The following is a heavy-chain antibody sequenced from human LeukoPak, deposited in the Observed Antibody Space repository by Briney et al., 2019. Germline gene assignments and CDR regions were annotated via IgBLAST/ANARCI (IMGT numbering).Heavy chain of an antibody. CDR1: GFTFSNYA. Sequence: GGSLRLSCTASGFTFSNYAMSWVRQAPGKGLEWVSTISGSDGSTYYADSVKGRFTISRDNSKNTLYLQMNSLRVEDTAIYYCANGRGYCTGGSCYSDYWGQGTLVTVSS. CDR3: ANGRGYCTGGSCYSDY. D-gene: IGHD2-15*01. CDR2: ISGSDGST. J-gene: IGHJ4*02. V-gene: IGHV3-23*01.